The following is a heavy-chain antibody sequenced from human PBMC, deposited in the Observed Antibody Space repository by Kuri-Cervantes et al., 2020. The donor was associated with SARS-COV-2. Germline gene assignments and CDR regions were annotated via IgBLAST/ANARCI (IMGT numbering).Heavy chain of an antibody. Sequence: ASVKVSCKAPETTFPNYDINWVRQATGQGLEWMGMVKTNSGNTLYAQFFQGRVTMTRDTSTSTVYMELSRLRSDDTAVYYCARDPEWSVNSWFDPWGQGTLVTVSS. D-gene: IGHD2-8*01. CDR1: ETTFPNYD. CDR2: VKTNSGNT. CDR3: ARDPEWSVNSWFDP. J-gene: IGHJ5*02. V-gene: IGHV1-8*01.